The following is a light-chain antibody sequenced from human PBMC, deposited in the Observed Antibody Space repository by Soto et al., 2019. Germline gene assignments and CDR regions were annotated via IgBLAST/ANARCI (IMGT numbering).Light chain of an antibody. CDR2: GAS. V-gene: IGKV3-20*01. CDR1: QGVTSSY. J-gene: IGKJ2*01. Sequence: EIVLTQSPGTLSLSPGERATVSCRASQGVTSSYLAWYQQKPGQAPSLLIYGASSRATGIPDRFSGSGSGTDFTLTIRRLEPEDFAVYYCQQYGSSPMYTFGQGTKLEIK. CDR3: QQYGSSPMYT.